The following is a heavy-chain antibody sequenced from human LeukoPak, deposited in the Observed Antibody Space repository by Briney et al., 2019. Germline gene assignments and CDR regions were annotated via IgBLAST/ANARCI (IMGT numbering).Heavy chain of an antibody. CDR1: GGSISSYY. V-gene: IGHV4-59*12. J-gene: IGHJ4*02. CDR2: IYYSGST. CDR3: ATGPDYYNSSSYYSHY. D-gene: IGHD3-22*01. Sequence: SETLSLTCTVSGGSISSYYWSWIRQPPGKGLEWIGYIYYSGSTNYNPTLKSRVTISVDTSKNQFSLKLNSVTAADTAVYYCATGPDYYNSSSYYSHYWGQGTLVTVSS.